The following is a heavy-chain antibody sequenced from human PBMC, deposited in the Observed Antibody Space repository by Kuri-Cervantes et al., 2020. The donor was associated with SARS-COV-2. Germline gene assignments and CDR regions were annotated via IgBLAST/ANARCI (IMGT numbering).Heavy chain of an antibody. Sequence: GESLKISCAASGFTFSSYGMHWVRQAPGKRLEWVAVISYDGSNKYYADSVKGRFTISRDNSKNTLYLQMNSLRAEDTAVYYCAKDRSGYYQYWGQGTLVTVSS. J-gene: IGHJ4*02. D-gene: IGHD3-22*01. CDR1: GFTFSSYG. V-gene: IGHV3-30*18. CDR2: ISYDGSNK. CDR3: AKDRSGYYQY.